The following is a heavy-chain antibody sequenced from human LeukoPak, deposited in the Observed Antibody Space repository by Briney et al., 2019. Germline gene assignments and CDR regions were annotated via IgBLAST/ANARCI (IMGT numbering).Heavy chain of an antibody. CDR3: ARAAIAMGYNWFDP. CDR1: GGSISSYY. D-gene: IGHD2-2*02. Sequence: SETLSLTCTVSGGSISSYYWSWIRQPAGKGLEWIGRIYTSGSTNYNPSLKSRVTMSVDTSKNQFSLKLSSVTAADTAVYYCARAAIAMGYNWFDPWGQGTLVTVSS. V-gene: IGHV4-4*07. CDR2: IYTSGST. J-gene: IGHJ5*02.